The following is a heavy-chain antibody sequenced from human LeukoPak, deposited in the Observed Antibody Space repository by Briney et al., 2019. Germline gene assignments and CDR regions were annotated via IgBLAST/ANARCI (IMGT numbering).Heavy chain of an antibody. CDR1: GFTFSSYW. CDR3: ARDPFPGVQLLGWFDP. CDR2: IKQDGSEK. J-gene: IGHJ5*02. D-gene: IGHD5-18*01. Sequence: GGSLRLSCAASGFTFSSYWMSWVRQAPGKGLEWVANIKQDGSEKYYVDSVKGRFTISRDNAKNSLYLQMNSLGAEDTAVYYCARDPFPGVQLLGWFDPWGQGTLVTVSS. V-gene: IGHV3-7*01.